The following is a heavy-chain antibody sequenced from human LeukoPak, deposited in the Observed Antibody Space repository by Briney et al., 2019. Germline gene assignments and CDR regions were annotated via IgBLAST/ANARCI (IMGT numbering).Heavy chain of an antibody. CDR3: IRLPDY. V-gene: IGHV4-34*01. CDR2: INHSGST. CDR1: GGSFSGYY. Sequence: LETLSLTCAVYGGSFSGYYWSWIRQPPGKGLEWIGEINHSGSTNYNPSLKSRVTISVDTSKNQFSLKLSSVTAADTAVYYCIRLPDYWGQGTLVTVSS. J-gene: IGHJ4*02.